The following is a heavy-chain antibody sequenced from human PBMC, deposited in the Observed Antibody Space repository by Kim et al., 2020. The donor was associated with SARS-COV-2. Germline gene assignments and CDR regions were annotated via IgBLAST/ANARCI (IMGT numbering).Heavy chain of an antibody. CDR2: IYSGGTT. CDR3: ARTRAYAFDM. CDR1: GFTVSSNH. V-gene: IGHV3-66*01. J-gene: IGHJ3*02. Sequence: GGSLRLSCAPSGFTVSSNHMSWVRQAPGKGLEWVSLIYSGGTTYYADSVKGRFTLSRDNSKNTLYLQMNSLRADDTAVYYCARTRAYAFDMWGQGTMVTVSS.